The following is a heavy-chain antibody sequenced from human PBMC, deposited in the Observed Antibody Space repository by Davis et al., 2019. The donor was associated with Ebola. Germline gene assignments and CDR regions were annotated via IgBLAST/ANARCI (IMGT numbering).Heavy chain of an antibody. J-gene: IGHJ4*02. Sequence: GESLKISCAASGFTFSSFCMSWVRQAPGKGLEWVANIKQDGSEKYYVDSVKGRFTISRDNAKNSLYLQMNSLRVEDTAVYYCARGLRMVRGSPYYFDYWGQGTLVTVSS. CDR2: IKQDGSEK. CDR1: GFTFSSFC. CDR3: ARGLRMVRGSPYYFDY. V-gene: IGHV3-7*01. D-gene: IGHD3-10*01.